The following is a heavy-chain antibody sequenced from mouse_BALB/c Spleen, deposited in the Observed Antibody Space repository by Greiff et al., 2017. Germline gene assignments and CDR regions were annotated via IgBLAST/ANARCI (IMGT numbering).Heavy chain of an antibody. J-gene: IGHJ4*01. CDR3: ARHDGKGAMDY. CDR2: INSNGGST. V-gene: IGHV5-6-2*01. D-gene: IGHD2-1*01. Sequence: EVQVVESGGGLVKLGGSLKLSCAASGFTFSSYYMSWVRQTPEKRLELVAAINSNGGSTYYPDTVKGRFTISRDNAKNTLYLQMSSLKSEDTALYYCARHDGKGAMDYWGQGTSVTVSS. CDR1: GFTFSSYY.